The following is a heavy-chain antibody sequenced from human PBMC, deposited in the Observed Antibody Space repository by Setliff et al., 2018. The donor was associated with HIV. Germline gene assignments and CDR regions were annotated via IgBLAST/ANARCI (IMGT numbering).Heavy chain of an antibody. V-gene: IGHV4-61*02. CDR2: IYTSGST. CDR3: AGSWSGYPLSFAY. CDR1: GGSISSGSYY. Sequence: PSETLSLTCTVSGGSISSGSYYWSWIRQPAGKGLEWIGRIYTSGSTNYNPSLKSRVTISVDTSKNQFSLKLSSVTAADTAVYYCAGSWSGYPLSFAYWGQGTPVTSPQ. J-gene: IGHJ4*02. D-gene: IGHD3-3*01.